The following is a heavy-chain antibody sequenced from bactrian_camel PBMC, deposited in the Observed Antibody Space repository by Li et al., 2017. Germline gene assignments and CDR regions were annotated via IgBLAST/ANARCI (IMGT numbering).Heavy chain of an antibody. J-gene: IGHJ4*01. D-gene: IGHD2*01. Sequence: VQLVESGGGSVKAGGSLKLSCAHSPDLYSSVSMGWVRQVPGKEREGVVSIYIGDGSTYYGDSVKGRFTVSQDNGKGTLHLQMNSLKPEDTAVYYCVRDLIWWLDWGQGTQVTVS. V-gene: IGHV3S31*01. CDR1: PDLYSSVS. CDR2: IYIGDGST. CDR3: VRDLIWWLD.